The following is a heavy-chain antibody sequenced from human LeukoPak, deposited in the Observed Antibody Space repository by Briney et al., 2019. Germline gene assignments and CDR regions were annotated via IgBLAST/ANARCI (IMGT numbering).Heavy chain of an antibody. Sequence: SETLPLTCTVSGGSITSYYWSWIRQPPGKGLEWIGYIYYTGSTNYNPSLKSRVTISVDTSKNQFSLKLSSVSAADTAVYYCARVAVAAGSNWFDSWGQGTLVTVSS. V-gene: IGHV4-59*01. D-gene: IGHD6-13*01. CDR3: ARVAVAAGSNWFDS. J-gene: IGHJ5*01. CDR2: IYYTGST. CDR1: GGSITSYY.